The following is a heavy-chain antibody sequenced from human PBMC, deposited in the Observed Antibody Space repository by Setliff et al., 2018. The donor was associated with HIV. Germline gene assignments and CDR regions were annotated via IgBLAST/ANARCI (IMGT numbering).Heavy chain of an antibody. CDR2: IIPIFGPT. V-gene: IGHV1-69*06. Sequence: GASVKVSCKASGGTFSSYAISWVRQAPGQGLEWMGGIIPIFGPTNYAQNFQGRLTISADKSTRTAYLELSSLRSDDSAVYFCAKEQEIGSYLDPWGQGTLVTVSS. J-gene: IGHJ5*02. CDR1: GGTFSSYA. CDR3: AKEQEIGSYLDP. D-gene: IGHD2-2*02.